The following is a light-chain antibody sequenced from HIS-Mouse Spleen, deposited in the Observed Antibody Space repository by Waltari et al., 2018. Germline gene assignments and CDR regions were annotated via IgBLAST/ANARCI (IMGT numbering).Light chain of an antibody. V-gene: IGLV3-21*03. CDR2: DDS. Sequence: SYVLTQPPSVSVAPGKPARITCGGNNIGSKSVPWYQQKPGQAPVLVVYDDSDRPSGIPERFSGSNSGNTATLTISRVEAGDEADYYCQVWDSSSDHPYVFGTGTKVTVL. J-gene: IGLJ1*01. CDR1: NIGSKS. CDR3: QVWDSSSDHPYV.